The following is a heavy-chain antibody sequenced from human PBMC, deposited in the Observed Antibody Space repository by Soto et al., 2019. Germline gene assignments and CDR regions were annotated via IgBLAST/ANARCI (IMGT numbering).Heavy chain of an antibody. CDR2: INPNSGGT. CDR1: GYTFFGYF. Sequence: QVQLVQSGAEVKKPGASVKVSCKASGYTFFGYFIHWVRQAPGQGLEWLGWINPNSGGTNYAQKFQGRVTMTRDTSISTAYMELNWLRSDDTAVYWCARADYYFGSGSYVSTTIDYWGQGTLVTVSS. CDR3: ARADYYFGSGSYVSTTIDY. D-gene: IGHD3-10*01. V-gene: IGHV1-2*02. J-gene: IGHJ4*02.